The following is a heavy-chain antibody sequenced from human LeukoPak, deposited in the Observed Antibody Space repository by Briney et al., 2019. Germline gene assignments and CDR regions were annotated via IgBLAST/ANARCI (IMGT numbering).Heavy chain of an antibody. CDR3: ARVRKEYQLLLFDY. Sequence: GGSLRLSCAAYAFSVSSNYMSWVRQAPGKGLEWVSVIYSGGSTYYADSVKGRFAISRDNFKNTLYLQMNSLRAEYTSVYYCARVRKEYQLLLFDYWGQGTLVTVSS. D-gene: IGHD2-2*01. J-gene: IGHJ4*02. V-gene: IGHV3-53*01. CDR1: AFSVSSNY. CDR2: IYSGGST.